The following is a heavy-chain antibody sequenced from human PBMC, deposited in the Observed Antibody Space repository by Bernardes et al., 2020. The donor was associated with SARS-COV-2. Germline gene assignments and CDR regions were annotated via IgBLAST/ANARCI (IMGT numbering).Heavy chain of an antibody. V-gene: IGHV3-23*01. Sequence: GGSLRLSCAASGFTFSSYAMTWVRQAPGKGLEWVSAIVGSGGGTHYADSVKGRFTISRDNSKNTLYLQMNSLRAEDTAVYYCAKERTTTTCYDYWGQGTLVTVSS. J-gene: IGHJ4*02. CDR2: IVGSGGGT. CDR3: AKERTTTTCYDY. D-gene: IGHD4-4*01. CDR1: GFTFSSYA.